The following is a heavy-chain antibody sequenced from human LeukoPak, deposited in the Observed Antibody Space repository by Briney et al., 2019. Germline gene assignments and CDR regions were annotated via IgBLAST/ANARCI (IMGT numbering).Heavy chain of an antibody. V-gene: IGHV3-7*01. J-gene: IGHJ4*02. CDR3: ARGGPTVGTDY. Sequence: GGSLRLSCAGSGFTFRDYWMNWVRQAPGKGLEWVANIKEDGSEKYYVDSVKGRFTVSRDNAKNSLYLQINSLRADDTAVYYCARGGPTVGTDYWGQGTLVTVSS. CDR1: GFTFRDYW. D-gene: IGHD1-26*01. CDR2: IKEDGSEK.